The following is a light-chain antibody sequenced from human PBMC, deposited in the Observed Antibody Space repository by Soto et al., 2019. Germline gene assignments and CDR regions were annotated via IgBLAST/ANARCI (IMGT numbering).Light chain of an antibody. CDR3: QQRSNRIT. CDR1: ESVLDY. V-gene: IGKV3-11*01. J-gene: IGKJ5*01. CDR2: DIS. Sequence: ERVLTQSPATLSAYPGERANLSCRASESVLDYLAWFQQRPGQSPRILIYDISTRAAAIPARFSGSGSGTDFTLTVSSLEPEEFALYYCQQRSNRITFGQGTRREIK.